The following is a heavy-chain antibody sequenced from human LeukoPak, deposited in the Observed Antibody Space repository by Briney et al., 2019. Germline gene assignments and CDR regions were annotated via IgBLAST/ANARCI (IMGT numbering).Heavy chain of an antibody. V-gene: IGHV3-23*01. J-gene: IGHJ5*02. CDR1: GFTFTSYA. Sequence: HAGGSLRLSCAASGFTFTSYAMTWVRQAPGKGLEWVSSISGGGGSTYYADSVKGRFTIFRDNSKNTLYLQMNSLRVEDTVVYYCVRDLPRTSGPWGQGTLVTVSS. CDR2: ISGGGGST. CDR3: VRDLPRTSGP. D-gene: IGHD3-10*01.